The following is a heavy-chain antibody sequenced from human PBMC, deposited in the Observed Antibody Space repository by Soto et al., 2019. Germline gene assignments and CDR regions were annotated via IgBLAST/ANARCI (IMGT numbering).Heavy chain of an antibody. J-gene: IGHJ4*02. CDR3: ARDGQWLPRDGLRSSYYFDY. CDR1: GFNFSSYV. D-gene: IGHD6-19*01. Sequence: QVQLVESGGGVVLPGRSLRLSCAASGFNFSSYVMHWVRQAPGKGLEWVAVIWYDGGNKYYADSVKGRFTISRDNSKNTLYLQMNSLRAEDTAVYYCARDGQWLPRDGLRSSYYFDYWGQGTLVTVSS. CDR2: IWYDGGNK. V-gene: IGHV3-33*01.